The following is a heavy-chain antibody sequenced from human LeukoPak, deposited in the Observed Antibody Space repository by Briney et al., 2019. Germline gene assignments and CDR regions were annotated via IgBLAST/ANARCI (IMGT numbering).Heavy chain of an antibody. Sequence: PGRSLRLSCAASGFTFSGYAMHWGRQAPGKGLEWVAVIWYDGSNENYADSVKGRFSISRDGSKNTLDLQINSLRDEDTAVYYCARDGYGHGSLDYWGQGTLVSVSS. CDR2: IWYDGSNE. V-gene: IGHV3-33*01. CDR3: ARDGYGHGSLDY. J-gene: IGHJ4*02. D-gene: IGHD5-18*01. CDR1: GFTFSGYA.